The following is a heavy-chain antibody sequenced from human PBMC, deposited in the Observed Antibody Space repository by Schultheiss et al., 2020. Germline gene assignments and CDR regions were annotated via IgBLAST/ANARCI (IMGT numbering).Heavy chain of an antibody. V-gene: IGHV3-74*01. CDR3: ARDCSGTYCRPLDY. D-gene: IGHD1-26*01. CDR1: GFTFSRHW. J-gene: IGHJ4*02. CDR2: INSDGSTT. Sequence: GRSLRLSCAASGFTFSRHWMHWVRQAPGKGLVWVSRINSDGSTTNYADSVKGRFTISRDNAKNTLYLQMNSLRAEDTALYYCARDCSGTYCRPLDYWGQGTLVTVSS.